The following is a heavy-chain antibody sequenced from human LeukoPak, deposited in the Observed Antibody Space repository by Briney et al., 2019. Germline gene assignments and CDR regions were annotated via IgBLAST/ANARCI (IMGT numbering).Heavy chain of an antibody. CDR3: ARGVKGGYYFLGRYYYGLDV. CDR2: VNPNSGNT. D-gene: IGHD3-3*01. Sequence: VASVKVSCKSSGYTFTDYEVNWVRQATGQGLEWMGWVNPNSGNTRYAQKFQGRVTMTRDTSISTAYMELSSLTSGDSALYYCARGVKGGYYFLGRYYYGLDVWGQGTTVTVSS. J-gene: IGHJ6*02. CDR1: GYTFTDYE. V-gene: IGHV1-8*02.